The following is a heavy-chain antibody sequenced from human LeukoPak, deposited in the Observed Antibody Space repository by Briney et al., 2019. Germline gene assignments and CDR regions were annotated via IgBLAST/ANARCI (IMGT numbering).Heavy chain of an antibody. J-gene: IGHJ6*02. CDR2: ISSSSSYI. D-gene: IGHD6-19*01. CDR3: ARDQYSSGWTDYYYYYGMDV. Sequence: GGSLRLSCAASGFTFSSYSMNWVRQAPGKGLEWVSSISSSSSYIYYADSVKGRFTISRDNAKNSLYLQMNSLRAEGTAVYYCARDQYSSGWTDYYYYYGMDVWGQGTTVTVSS. V-gene: IGHV3-21*01. CDR1: GFTFSSYS.